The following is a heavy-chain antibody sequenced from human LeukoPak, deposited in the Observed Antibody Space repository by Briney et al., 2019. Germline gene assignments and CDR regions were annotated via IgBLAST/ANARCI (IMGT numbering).Heavy chain of an antibody. CDR1: GFTFSSYG. CDR2: IRYDGSNK. D-gene: IGHD3-10*01. J-gene: IGHJ3*02. Sequence: GGSLRLSCAASGFTFSSYGMHWVRQAPGKGLEWVAFIRYDGSNKYYADSVKGRFTISRDNSKNTLYLQMNSLRAEDTAVYYCASYRPLWFGEFYDAFDIWGQGTMVTVSS. V-gene: IGHV3-30*02. CDR3: ASYRPLWFGEFYDAFDI.